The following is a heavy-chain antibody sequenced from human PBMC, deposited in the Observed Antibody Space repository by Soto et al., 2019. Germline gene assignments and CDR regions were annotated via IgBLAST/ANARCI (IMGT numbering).Heavy chain of an antibody. CDR3: AKDRHRSGSPHPFDY. CDR1: GVPFSSYS. D-gene: IGHD3-22*01. V-gene: IGHV3-23*01. J-gene: IGHJ4*02. CDR2: VRKSGLDT. Sequence: GSLKLACVALGVPFSSYSMRWVRQASRKGLEWVSAVRKSGLDTNSADFVKGRFTISRDNSKNTLYLQMNSLRAEDTAVYYCAKDRHRSGSPHPFDYWGQGTLVTVSS.